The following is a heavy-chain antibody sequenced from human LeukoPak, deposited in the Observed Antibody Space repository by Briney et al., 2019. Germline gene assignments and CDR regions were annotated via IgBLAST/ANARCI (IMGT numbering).Heavy chain of an antibody. J-gene: IGHJ4*02. D-gene: IGHD3-9*01. Sequence: PETLSLTCAVYGGSFSGYYWSWIRQPPGKGLEWIGEINHSGSTNYNPSLKSRVTISVDTSKNQFSLKLSSVTAADTAVYYCARGGTVLRYFDWLRANYFTTGAREPWSPSPQ. CDR2: INHSGST. V-gene: IGHV4-34*01. CDR1: GGSFSGYY. CDR3: ARGGTVLRYFDWLRANYFTT.